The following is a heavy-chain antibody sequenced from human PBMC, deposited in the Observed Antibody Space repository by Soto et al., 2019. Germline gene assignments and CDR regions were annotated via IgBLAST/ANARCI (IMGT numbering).Heavy chain of an antibody. CDR2: IYYSGGT. J-gene: IGHJ4*02. CDR1: CGSISSDY. D-gene: IGHD3-22*01. Sequence: SETLSLTCTVSCGSISSDYWSWIRQPPGKGLEWIGYIYYSGGTNYNPSLKSRVTISVDTSKNQFSLKLSSVTAADTAVYYCARGGEYYDSSGYLSERYYFDYWGQGTLVTVSS. V-gene: IGHV4-59*01. CDR3: ARGGEYYDSSGYLSERYYFDY.